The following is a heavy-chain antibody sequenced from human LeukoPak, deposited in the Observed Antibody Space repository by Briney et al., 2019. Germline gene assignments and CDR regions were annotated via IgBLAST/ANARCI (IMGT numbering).Heavy chain of an antibody. D-gene: IGHD2-15*01. J-gene: IGHJ4*02. CDR2: ISPNSGDT. CDR3: AIGSRDSSLDY. CDR1: GYTFTGYY. Sequence: ASVKVSCKASGYTFTGYYIHWVRQAPGQGLEWMGWISPNSGDTNYAQKFQGKVTMTRDTSITTAYLEVSRLRSDDTAVYFRAIGSRDSSLDYWGQGTLVTVSS. V-gene: IGHV1-2*02.